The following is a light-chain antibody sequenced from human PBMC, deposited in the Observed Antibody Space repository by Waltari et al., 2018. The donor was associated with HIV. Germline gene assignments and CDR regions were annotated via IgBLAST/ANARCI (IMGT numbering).Light chain of an antibody. Sequence: DIVMTQSPLSLSVTPGEPASLSCRSSQSLLKSNGYMYLDWYLQKPGQSPQLLIYLGSNRAAGVPDRFSGSGSATDCTLKISRVEAEDAGIYYCMQALESPLTFGGGTRGEIK. CDR3: MQALESPLT. CDR2: LGS. CDR1: QSLLKSNGYMY. J-gene: IGKJ4*01. V-gene: IGKV2-28*01.